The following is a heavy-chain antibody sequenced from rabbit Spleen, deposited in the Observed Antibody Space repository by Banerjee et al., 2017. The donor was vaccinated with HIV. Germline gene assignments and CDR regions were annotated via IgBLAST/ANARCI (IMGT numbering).Heavy chain of an antibody. D-gene: IGHD7-1*01. CDR3: ARDDGVTGYNDGRSNL. CDR1: GVSFSVSSY. Sequence: QEQLEESGGDLVKPGASLTLTCIASGVSFSVSSYMCWVRQAPGKGLEWIACIDTGSSGFTYFASWAKGRFTISKTSSTTVTLQMTSLTVADTATYFCARDDGVTGYNDGRSNLWGQGTLVTVS. CDR2: IDTGSSGFT. V-gene: IGHV1S45*01. J-gene: IGHJ4*01.